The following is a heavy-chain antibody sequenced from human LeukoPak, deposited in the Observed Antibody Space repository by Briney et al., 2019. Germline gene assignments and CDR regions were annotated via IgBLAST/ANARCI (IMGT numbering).Heavy chain of an antibody. V-gene: IGHV3-74*01. CDR3: AGDYIWGRLF. D-gene: IGHD3-16*01. CDR2: INTDGSIT. J-gene: IGHJ4*01. CDR1: GFTFSDYW. Sequence: GGSLRHSCAASGFTFSDYWIHWVRHAPGKGLVWVSRINTDGSITNYADSVKGRFSISRDNAKNTLYLQMSSLRAEDTAVYYCAGDYIWGRLFWGQGTLVTVSS.